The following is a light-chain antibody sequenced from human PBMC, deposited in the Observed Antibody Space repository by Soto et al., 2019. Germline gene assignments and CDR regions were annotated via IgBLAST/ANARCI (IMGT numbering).Light chain of an antibody. J-gene: IGKJ2*01. Sequence: DIQLTQSPSSLSASVGDRVTITCRASQTIAFYVNWFQQKPGRAPRLLIYAASRLQSGVPARFSGSGSGTDFTLTINSLQPEDSATYFCQQSSNSPMYTFGHGTK. CDR2: AAS. CDR3: QQSSNSPMYT. V-gene: IGKV1-39*01. CDR1: QTIAFY.